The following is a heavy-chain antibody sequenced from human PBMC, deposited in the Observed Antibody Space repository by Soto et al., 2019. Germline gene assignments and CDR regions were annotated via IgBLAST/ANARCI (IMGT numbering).Heavy chain of an antibody. CDR3: AKKVPGSNPLDS. CDR1: GYTFTSYA. J-gene: IGHJ4*02. CDR2: INAGNGDT. V-gene: IGHV1-3*01. Sequence: ASVQVSSNASGYTFTSYAMHWLRQAPGQRLEWMGWINAGNGDTKYSQKFQGRATITRDTSASTAYMELSRLRSEHTAVYYCAKKVPGSNPLDSWGQGALVTVSS.